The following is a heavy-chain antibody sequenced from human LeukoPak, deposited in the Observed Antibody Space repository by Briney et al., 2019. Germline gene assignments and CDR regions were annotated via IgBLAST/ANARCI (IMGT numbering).Heavy chain of an antibody. CDR2: ISVYNGNT. CDR1: GYTFTNYA. J-gene: IGHJ4*02. Sequence: ASVKVSCKASGYTFTNYALNWVRQAPGQGLEWMGWISVYNGNTNYAQNLQGRVTMTTNTSTSTAYMELRSLRSDDTAAYYCARAFCSSTSCYADYWGQGTLVTVSS. CDR3: ARAFCSSTSCYADY. V-gene: IGHV1-18*01. D-gene: IGHD2-2*01.